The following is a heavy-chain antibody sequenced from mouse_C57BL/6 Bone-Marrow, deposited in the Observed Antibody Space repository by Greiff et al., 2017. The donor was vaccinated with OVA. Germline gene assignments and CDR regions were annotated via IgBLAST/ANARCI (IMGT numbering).Heavy chain of an antibody. D-gene: IGHD2-4*01. V-gene: IGHV7-1*01. J-gene: IGHJ1*03. CDR3: ARDAFYDYDVWYFDV. CDR1: GFTFSDFY. CDR2: SRNKANDYTT. Sequence: EVQVVESGGGLVQSGRSLRLSCATSGFTFSDFYMEWVRQAPGKGLEWIAASRNKANDYTTEYSASVKGRFIVSRDTSQSILYLQMNALRAEDTAIYYCARDAFYDYDVWYFDVWGTGTTVTVSS.